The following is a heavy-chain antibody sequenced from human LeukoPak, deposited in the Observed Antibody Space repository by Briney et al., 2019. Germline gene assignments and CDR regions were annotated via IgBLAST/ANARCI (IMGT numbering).Heavy chain of an antibody. CDR3: ATTMGY. CDR2: ITQSRST. Sequence: PSETLSLTCGVYGGPFSIWSWIRQPPGKGLEWIGEITQSRSTNYNPSLKSRVTISVESSKNQFSLKLTSVTAADTAVYYCATTMGYCSQGTLVTVSS. V-gene: IGHV4-34*01. D-gene: IGHD1/OR15-1a*01. J-gene: IGHJ4*02. CDR1: GGPFSI.